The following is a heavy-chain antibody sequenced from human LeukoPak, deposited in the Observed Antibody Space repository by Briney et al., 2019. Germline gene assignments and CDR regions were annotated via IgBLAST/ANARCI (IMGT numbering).Heavy chain of an antibody. J-gene: IGHJ4*02. Sequence: GGSLRLSCVVSGFTFSSYSMIWVRQAPGKGLQWVANMKKDGSETNYVDSVKGRFTISRDNAKNSLYLQMNSLRAEDTAVYYCGRHRSGSGTYFIDYWGQGTLVSVSS. CDR2: MKKDGSET. V-gene: IGHV3-7*01. D-gene: IGHD3-10*01. CDR3: GRHRSGSGTYFIDY. CDR1: GFTFSSYS.